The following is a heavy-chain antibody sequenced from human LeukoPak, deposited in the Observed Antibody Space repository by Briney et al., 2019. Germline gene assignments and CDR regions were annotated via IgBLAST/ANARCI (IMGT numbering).Heavy chain of an antibody. J-gene: IGHJ4*02. CDR2: FYVDGTT. D-gene: IGHD6-13*01. Sequence: GGSLRLSCAASGFNVNSNYMSWVRQAPGKGLERVSVFYVDGTTYYADSVKGRFTISRDTSKNALYLQMNTLRVEDTAVYYCTRVLGQKQLDPYFDYWGQGTLVTVSS. CDR1: GFNVNSNY. CDR3: TRVLGQKQLDPYFDY. V-gene: IGHV3-53*01.